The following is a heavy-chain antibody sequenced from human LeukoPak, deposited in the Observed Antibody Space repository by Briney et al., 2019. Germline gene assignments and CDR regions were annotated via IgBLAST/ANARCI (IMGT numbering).Heavy chain of an antibody. CDR2: INHSGST. Sequence: ETLSLTCAVYGGSFIGDYWTWIRQPPGKGLEWIGEINHSGSTKYNPSLERRVTISVDTYKNQFSLKLSSVTAADTAVYYCARGEDTAMTHYGIDVWGQGTTVTVSS. CDR3: ARGEDTAMTHYGIDV. CDR1: GGSFIGDY. J-gene: IGHJ6*02. V-gene: IGHV4-34*01. D-gene: IGHD5-18*01.